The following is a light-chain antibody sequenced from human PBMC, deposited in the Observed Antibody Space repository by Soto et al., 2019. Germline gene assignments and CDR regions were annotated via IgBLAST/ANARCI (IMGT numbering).Light chain of an antibody. CDR3: QQHNYWPS. J-gene: IGKJ2*01. CDR1: QSVGSN. Sequence: EIVMTQSLVTLSVSPGERATLSCRASQSVGSNLAWYQQKPGQAPRLLLYGASTRATGIPGRFSGSGSGTEFTLTITSLQSEDFAVYYCQQHNYWPSFGQGTKLEFK. V-gene: IGKV3-15*01. CDR2: GAS.